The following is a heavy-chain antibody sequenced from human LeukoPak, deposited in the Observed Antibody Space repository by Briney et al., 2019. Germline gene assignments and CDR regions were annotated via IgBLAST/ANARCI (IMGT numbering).Heavy chain of an antibody. CDR2: IHYSGST. Sequence: SETLSLTCTVSGGSISSSSYYWGWIRQPPGKGLEWIGSIHYSGSTYYNPSLKSRVTISVDTSKNQFSLKLSSVTAADTAVYYCARDRGSSSEAGVWFDPWGQGTLVTVSS. CDR1: GGSISSSSYY. V-gene: IGHV4-39*07. D-gene: IGHD6-13*01. CDR3: ARDRGSSSEAGVWFDP. J-gene: IGHJ5*02.